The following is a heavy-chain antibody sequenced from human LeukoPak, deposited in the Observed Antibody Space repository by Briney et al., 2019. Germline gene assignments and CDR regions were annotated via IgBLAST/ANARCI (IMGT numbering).Heavy chain of an antibody. Sequence: GGSLRLSCAASGFTFSSYAMSWVRQAPGRGLEWVSAISGSGGSTYYADSVKGRFTISRDNSKNTLYLQMNSLRAEDTAVYYCAKNVYGDILGFDYWGQGTLVTVSS. CDR1: GFTFSSYA. V-gene: IGHV3-23*01. CDR2: ISGSGGST. J-gene: IGHJ4*02. D-gene: IGHD4-17*01. CDR3: AKNVYGDILGFDY.